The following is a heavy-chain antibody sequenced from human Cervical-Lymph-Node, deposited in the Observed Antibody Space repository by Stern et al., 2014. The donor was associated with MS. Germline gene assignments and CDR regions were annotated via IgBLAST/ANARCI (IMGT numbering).Heavy chain of an antibody. CDR2: VLRYWDSK. CDR3: VRDKGTMAGAFGN. V-gene: IGHV3-9*01. CDR1: GITFDAYA. J-gene: IGHJ4*02. D-gene: IGHD3-16*01. Sequence: EVQLVDSGGGLVRPGMSLRLSCVASGITFDAYAMHWVRQPSAKGLECVSGVLRYWDSKGYASSVKGRFTISRDDAKNSLYLQMTGLRPDDTAVYYCVRDKGTMAGAFGNWGPGTLVSVSS.